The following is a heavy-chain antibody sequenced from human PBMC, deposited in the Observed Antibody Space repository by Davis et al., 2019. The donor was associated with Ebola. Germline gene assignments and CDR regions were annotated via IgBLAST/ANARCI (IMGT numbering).Heavy chain of an antibody. Sequence: AAPVKVSCKASGYTFTSYDINWVRQAPGQRLEWMGWINAGNGNTKYSQKFQGRVTITRDTSASTAYMELSSLLSEDTAVYYCARGPLGFRGLVGAMDVWGQGTTVTVSS. D-gene: IGHD3-10*01. CDR1: GYTFTSYD. CDR2: INAGNGNT. V-gene: IGHV1-3*01. J-gene: IGHJ6*02. CDR3: ARGPLGFRGLVGAMDV.